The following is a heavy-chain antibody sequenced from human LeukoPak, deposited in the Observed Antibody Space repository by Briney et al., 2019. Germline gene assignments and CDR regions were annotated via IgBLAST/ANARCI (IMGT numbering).Heavy chain of an antibody. V-gene: IGHV1-8*02. Sequence: PWASVKVSCKASGYTFTSYDINWVRQATGQGLEWMGWMNPNSGNTGYAQKFQGRVTMTRNTSISTAYMELSSLRSEDTAVYYCARGRIGYSSRVFNYWGQGTLVTVSS. J-gene: IGHJ4*02. CDR1: GYTFTSYD. CDR2: MNPNSGNT. CDR3: ARGRIGYSSRVFNY. D-gene: IGHD6-19*01.